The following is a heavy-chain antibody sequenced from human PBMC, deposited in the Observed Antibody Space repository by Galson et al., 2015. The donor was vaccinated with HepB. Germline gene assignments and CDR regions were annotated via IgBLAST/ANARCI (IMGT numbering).Heavy chain of an antibody. J-gene: IGHJ4*02. CDR1: GYTFTTYG. D-gene: IGHD3-10*01. CDR3: ARGSTGNYGRTRFDY. CDR2: ISTYNGHT. Sequence: SVKASCKASGYTFTTYGITWVRQAPGQGLEWMGWISTYNGHTNYAQRLQGRVTLTTDTSTTTAYMELRSLRSDDTAVYYCARGSTGNYGRTRFDYWGQGTLVTVSS. V-gene: IGHV1-18*01.